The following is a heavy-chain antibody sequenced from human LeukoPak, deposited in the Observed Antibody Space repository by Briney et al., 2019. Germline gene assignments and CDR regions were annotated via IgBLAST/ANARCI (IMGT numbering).Heavy chain of an antibody. V-gene: IGHV3-7*01. CDR2: IKPDGSET. J-gene: IGHJ4*02. CDR3: ASERPSSSWYDY. CDR1: GITFYSPG. D-gene: IGHD6-13*01. Sequence: GALRILCAASGITFYSPGMTWVRPASGEGVGGVANIKPDGSETYYAVSVKGRFTISRDNANDSLYLQMNSLRAEDTAVYYCASERPSSSWYDYWGQGTLVTVSS.